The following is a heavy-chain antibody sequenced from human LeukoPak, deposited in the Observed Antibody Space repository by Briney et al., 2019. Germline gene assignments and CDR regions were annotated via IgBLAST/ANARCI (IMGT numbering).Heavy chain of an antibody. D-gene: IGHD2-2*01. CDR1: GGSIDSYY. V-gene: IGHV4-59*01. CDR3: ARVYQSAEYYFDY. Sequence: SETLSLTCTVSGGSIDSYYWSWIRQPPGKGLEWIGYIYYTGSTEYHPSLKSRVTVSLDTSKNQFSLKLTSVTAADTAVYYCARVYQSAEYYFDYWGQGNLVSVSS. CDR2: IYYTGST. J-gene: IGHJ4*02.